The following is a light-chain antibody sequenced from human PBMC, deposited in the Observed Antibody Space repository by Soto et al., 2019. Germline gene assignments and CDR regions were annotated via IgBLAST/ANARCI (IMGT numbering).Light chain of an antibody. CDR3: ASFTRSVTVV. CDR2: DVN. V-gene: IGLV2-14*03. J-gene: IGLJ2*01. Sequence: QSALTQPASVSGSPGQSITISCAGTSSDVGGYNYVSWYQQHPGKVPRLIISDVNKRPSGVSDRFSGSKSGNTASLTISGLQAEDEADHYCASFTRSVTVVFGGGTKLTVL. CDR1: SSDVGGYNY.